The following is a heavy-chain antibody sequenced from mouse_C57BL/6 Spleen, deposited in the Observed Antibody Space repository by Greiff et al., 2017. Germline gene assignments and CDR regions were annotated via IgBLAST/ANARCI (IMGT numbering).Heavy chain of an antibody. J-gene: IGHJ4*01. V-gene: IGHV1-59*01. CDR2: IDPSDSYT. D-gene: IGHD3-2*02. CDR1: GYTFTSYW. CDR3: ARYTAQAPMDY. Sequence: QVQLQQPGAELVRPGTSVQLSCKASGYTFTSYWMHWVKQRPGQGLEWIGVIDPSDSYTNYNQKFKGKATLTVDTSSSTAYMQLSSLTSEDSAVYYCARYTAQAPMDYWGQGTSVTVSS.